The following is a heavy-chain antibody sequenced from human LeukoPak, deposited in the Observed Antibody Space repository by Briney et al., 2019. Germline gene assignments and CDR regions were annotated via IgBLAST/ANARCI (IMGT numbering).Heavy chain of an antibody. D-gene: IGHD5-18*01. CDR1: GYTFTSYD. J-gene: IGHJ4*02. CDR3: ARPSHRGYGPLGY. Sequence: ASVKVSCKASGYTFTSYDINWVRQATGQGLEWMGRINPNSGGTNYAQKFQRRVTMTRDTSISTAYMELSRLRSDDTAVYYCARPSHRGYGPLGYWGQGTLVTVSS. CDR2: INPNSGGT. V-gene: IGHV1-2*06.